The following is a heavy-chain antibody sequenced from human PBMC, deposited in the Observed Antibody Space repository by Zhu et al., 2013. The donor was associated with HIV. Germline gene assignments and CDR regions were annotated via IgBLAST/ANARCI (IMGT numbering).Heavy chain of an antibody. V-gene: IGHV1-69-2*01. CDR1: GYTFTDYY. CDR3: AIGGFDP. J-gene: IGHJ5*02. CDR2: VDPEDGET. Sequence: VHLVQSGAEVKKPGATVTISCKVSGYTFTDYYIHWVQQAPVRGLEWVGLVDPEDGETTCAENFRDRVTIIADTSISTVYMQLRSLRPEDTGIYYCAIGGFDPWGQGTQVTVSS.